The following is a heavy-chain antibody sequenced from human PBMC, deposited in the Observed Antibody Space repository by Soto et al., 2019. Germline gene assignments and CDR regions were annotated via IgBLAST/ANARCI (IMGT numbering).Heavy chain of an antibody. J-gene: IGHJ3*02. D-gene: IGHD3-3*01. CDR2: INPNSGGT. Sequence: ASVKVSCKASGYTFTGYYMHWVLQAPGQGLEWMGWINPNSGGTNYAQKFQGWVTMTRDTSISTAYMELSRLRSDDTAVYYCARDHDFTIYGGVLHVFYIWGQGTLVTVSS. CDR1: GYTFTGYY. V-gene: IGHV1-2*04. CDR3: ARDHDFTIYGGVLHVFYI.